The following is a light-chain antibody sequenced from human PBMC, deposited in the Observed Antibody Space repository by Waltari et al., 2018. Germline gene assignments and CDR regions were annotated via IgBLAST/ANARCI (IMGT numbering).Light chain of an antibody. Sequence: DIQMTQSPPTLSASVGDRVTITCRASQSFGSRLAWYQQKPGKAPRLLIYETSSLQSGVPSRFSGSGSGTEFTLTISRLQPDDFATYYCQHYNGYPYTFGQGTKLEIK. J-gene: IGKJ2*01. CDR1: QSFGSR. CDR2: ETS. CDR3: QHYNGYPYT. V-gene: IGKV1-5*03.